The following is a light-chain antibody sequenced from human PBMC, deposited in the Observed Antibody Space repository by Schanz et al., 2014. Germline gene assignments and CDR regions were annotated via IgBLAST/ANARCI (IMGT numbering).Light chain of an antibody. Sequence: PGERATLSCRASQSFSRDYLAWYQQQPGQAPRLLIYGASYRATGIPDRFSGGGSGTDITLTITRLEPEDAAIYHCQQYGSSRGSTFGQGTKLEIK. J-gene: IGKJ2*01. CDR1: QSFSRDY. V-gene: IGKV3-20*01. CDR2: GAS. CDR3: QQYGSSRGST.